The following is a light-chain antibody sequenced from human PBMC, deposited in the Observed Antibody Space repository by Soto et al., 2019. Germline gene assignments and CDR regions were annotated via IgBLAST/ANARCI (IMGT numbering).Light chain of an antibody. CDR1: QDIGNY. CDR3: QQYDNVPSLT. CDR2: DAS. J-gene: IGKJ4*01. V-gene: IGKV1-33*01. Sequence: DIQMTQSPSSLSASVGDGVTITCQASQDIGNYLNWYRQKPGKAPELLIYDASSLEIGVPSRFRGSGSGTDFTFTINNLQPGDVATYYCQQYDNVPSLTFGGGTKVEI.